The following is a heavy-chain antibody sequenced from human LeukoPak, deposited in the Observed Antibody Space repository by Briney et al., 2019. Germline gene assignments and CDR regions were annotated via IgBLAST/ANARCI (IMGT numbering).Heavy chain of an antibody. D-gene: IGHD3-9*01. CDR3: ARERPSYYDILTGYYPRSLPYYFDY. CDR1: GGSFSGYY. Sequence: SETLSLTCAVYGGSFSGYYWSWIRQPPGKGLEWIGEINHSGSTNYNPSLKSRVTISGDTSKNQFSLKLSSVTAADTAVYYCARERPSYYDILTGYYPRSLPYYFDYWGQGTLVTVSS. J-gene: IGHJ4*02. V-gene: IGHV4-34*01. CDR2: INHSGST.